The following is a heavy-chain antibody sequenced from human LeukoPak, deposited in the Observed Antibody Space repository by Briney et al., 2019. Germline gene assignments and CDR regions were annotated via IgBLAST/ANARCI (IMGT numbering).Heavy chain of an antibody. CDR3: ARAGIESSQYFHCAMDV. CDR2: IYHGGTS. Sequence: PSGTLSLTCVVSGDSINTLKWWTWVRQSPGKGLEWIGEIYHGGTSSYNPSLQSRVTMSLDKSKNQFSLKLNSVTAADTAVYYCARAGIESSQYFHCAMDVWGPGTTVTVSS. J-gene: IGHJ6*02. D-gene: IGHD6-13*01. V-gene: IGHV4-4*02. CDR1: GDSINTLKW.